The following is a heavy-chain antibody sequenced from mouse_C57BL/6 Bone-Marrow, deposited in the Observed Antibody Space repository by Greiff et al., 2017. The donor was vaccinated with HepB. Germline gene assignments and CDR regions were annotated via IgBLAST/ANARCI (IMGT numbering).Heavy chain of an antibody. J-gene: IGHJ1*03. CDR2: GQGLEWIG. D-gene: IGHD1-1*01. V-gene: IGHV1-87*01. CDR3: SEDSAVYYCAGYDYVSSWYLDV. Sequence: VQRVESGPELARPWASVKISCQASYTFSRRVHFAFRDPNYWRQWVKQRPGQGLEWIGAIYPGNGDNCYNQKFKGKATLTADKSSSTAYMQLSSLTSEDSAVYYCAGYDYVSSWYLDVWGTGTTVTVSS. CDR1: YTFS.